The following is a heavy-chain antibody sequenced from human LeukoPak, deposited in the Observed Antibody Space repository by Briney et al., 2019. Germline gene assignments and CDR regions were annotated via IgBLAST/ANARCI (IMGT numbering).Heavy chain of an antibody. CDR1: GFTFSSYA. V-gene: IGHV3-23*01. CDR2: ISGSGGST. Sequence: PGGSLRLSCAASGFTFSSYAMSWVRQAPGEGLEWVSAISGSGGSTYYADSVQGRFTISRDNAKNSLYLQMSSLRAEDTAVYYCARNDYNFDYWGQGTLVTVSS. D-gene: IGHD3-16*01. J-gene: IGHJ4*02. CDR3: ARNDYNFDY.